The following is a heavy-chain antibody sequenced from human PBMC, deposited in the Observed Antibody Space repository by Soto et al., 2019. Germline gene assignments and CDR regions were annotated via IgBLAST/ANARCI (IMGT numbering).Heavy chain of an antibody. CDR3: ARDDTRQHFIAAADY. Sequence: ASVKVSCKASGYTFTSYGISWVRQAPGQGLEWMGWISAYNGTTNYAQKLQGRVTMTTDTSTSTAYMELRSLRSDDTAVYYCARDDTRQHFIAAADYWGQGTLVTVSS. CDR1: GYTFTSYG. D-gene: IGHD6-13*01. V-gene: IGHV1-18*01. J-gene: IGHJ4*02. CDR2: ISAYNGTT.